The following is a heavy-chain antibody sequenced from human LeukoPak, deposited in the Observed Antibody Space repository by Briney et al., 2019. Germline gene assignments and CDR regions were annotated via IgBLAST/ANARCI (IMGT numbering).Heavy chain of an antibody. D-gene: IGHD6-19*01. CDR1: GFTFSSYA. CDR2: ISGSGGST. CDR3: AKDKRSSGWTEAYDY. Sequence: GGSLRLSCAASGFTFSSYAMSWVRQAPGKGLEWVSAISGSGGSTYYADSVKGRFTISRDNSKNTLYLQMNSLRAEDTAVYYCAKDKRSSGWTEAYDYWGQGTLVTVSS. V-gene: IGHV3-23*01. J-gene: IGHJ4*02.